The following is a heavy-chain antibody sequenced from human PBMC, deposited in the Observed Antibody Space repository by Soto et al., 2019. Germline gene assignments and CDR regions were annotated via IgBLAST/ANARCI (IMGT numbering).Heavy chain of an antibody. V-gene: IGHV4-39*01. CDR2: IYYSGST. J-gene: IGHJ4*02. D-gene: IGHD3-16*01. Sequence: TSETLSLTCTVSGGSISSSSYYWGWIRQPPGKGLEWIGSIYYSGSTYYNPSLKSRVTISVDTSKNQFSLKLSSVTAADTAVYYCARHEYYDYVWGSYGLADYYFDYWGQGTLVTVSS. CDR3: ARHEYYDYVWGSYGLADYYFDY. CDR1: GGSISSSSYY.